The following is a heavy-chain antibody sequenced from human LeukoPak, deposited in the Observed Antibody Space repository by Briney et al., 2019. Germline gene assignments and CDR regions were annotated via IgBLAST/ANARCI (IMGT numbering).Heavy chain of an antibody. J-gene: IGHJ1*01. D-gene: IGHD2-2*01. V-gene: IGHV3-30*02. CDR1: GFTFSSYG. CDR3: AKLPDIVVVPAARAEH. Sequence: GGSLRLSCAASGFTFSSYGMHWVRQDPGKGLEWVAFIRYDGSDKYYADSVKGRFTVSRDNSKNTLYLQMNSLRAEDTAVYYCAKLPDIVVVPAARAEHWGQGTLVTVSS. CDR2: IRYDGSDK.